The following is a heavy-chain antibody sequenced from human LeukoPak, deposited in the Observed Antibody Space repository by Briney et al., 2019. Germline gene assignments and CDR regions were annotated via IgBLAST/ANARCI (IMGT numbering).Heavy chain of an antibody. D-gene: IGHD7-27*01. Sequence: GGSLRLSCAASGFILNTYPMNWVRQTPGKGLEWIAYIGSGSSAIYYTDSVKGRLTVSSDNAKNSLFLQVNSLRDEDTGVYYCARDARNWADYWGQGTLVTVSS. V-gene: IGHV3-48*02. J-gene: IGHJ4*02. CDR3: ARDARNWADY. CDR1: GFILNTYP. CDR2: IGSGSSAI.